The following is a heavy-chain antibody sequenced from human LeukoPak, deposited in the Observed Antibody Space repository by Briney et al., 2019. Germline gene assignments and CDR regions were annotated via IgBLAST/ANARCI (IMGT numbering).Heavy chain of an antibody. CDR1: GGSISSSSYY. CDR2: IYYSGST. V-gene: IGHV4-39*07. CDR3: ARDTRHSGWYQTFDY. D-gene: IGHD6-19*01. J-gene: IGHJ4*02. Sequence: PSETLSLTCTVSGGSISSSSYYWGWIRQPPGKGLEWIGSIYYSGSTYYNPSLKSRVTISVDTSKNQFSLKLSSVTAADTAVYYCARDTRHSGWYQTFDYWGQGTLVTVSS.